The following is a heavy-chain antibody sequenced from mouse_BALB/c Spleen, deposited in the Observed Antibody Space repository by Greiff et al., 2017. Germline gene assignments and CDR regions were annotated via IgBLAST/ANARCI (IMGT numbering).Heavy chain of an antibody. V-gene: IGHV1-54*01. CDR3: ARSSLDY. CDR2: INPGSGGT. Sequence: VQLQQSGAELVRPGTSVKVSCKASGYAFTNYLIEWVKQRPGQGLEWIGVINPGSGGTNYNEKFKGKATLTADKSSSTAYMQLSSLTSDDSAVYFCARSSLDYWGQGTTLTVSS. CDR1: GYAFTNYL. J-gene: IGHJ2*01.